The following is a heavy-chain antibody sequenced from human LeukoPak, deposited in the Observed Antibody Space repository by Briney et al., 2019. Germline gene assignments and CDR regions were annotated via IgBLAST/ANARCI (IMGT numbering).Heavy chain of an antibody. J-gene: IGHJ6*02. V-gene: IGHV3-74*01. CDR1: GFTFSSYW. D-gene: IGHD3-3*01. CDR3: ARLNEPPPYYDFWSGYYPSLYYYYGMDV. Sequence: GGSLRLSCAASGFTFSSYWMHWVRQAPGKGLVWVSRINSDGSSTSYADSVKGRFTISRDNAKNTLYLQMNSLRAEDTAVYYCARLNEPPPYYDFWSGYYPSLYYYYGMDVWGRGTTVTVSS. CDR2: INSDGSST.